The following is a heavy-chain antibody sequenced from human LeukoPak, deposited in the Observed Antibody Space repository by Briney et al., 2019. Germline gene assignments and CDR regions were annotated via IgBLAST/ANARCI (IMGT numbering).Heavy chain of an antibody. CDR3: ARDQAEGRAQPTLRRFDY. J-gene: IGHJ4*02. V-gene: IGHV1-18*04. D-gene: IGHD1-14*01. CDR2: ISAYNGNT. CDR1: GYTFTSYG. Sequence: ASVKVSCKASGYTFTSYGISWVRQAPGQVLEWMGWISAYNGNTNCAQKLQGRVTMTTDTSTSTAYMELRSLRSDDTAVYYCARDQAEGRAQPTLRRFDYWGQGTLVTVSS.